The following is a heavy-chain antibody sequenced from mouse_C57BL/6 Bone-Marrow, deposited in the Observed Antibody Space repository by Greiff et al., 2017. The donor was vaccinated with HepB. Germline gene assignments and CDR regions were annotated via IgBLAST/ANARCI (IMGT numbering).Heavy chain of an antibody. V-gene: IGHV1-50*01. CDR2: IDPSDSYT. Sequence: QVQLKQPGAELVKPGASVKLSCKASGYTFTSYWMQWVKQRPGQGLEWIGEIDPSDSYTNYNQKFKGKATLTVDTSSSTAYMQLSSLTSEDSAVYYCARPGSSLYYAMDYWGQGTSVTVSS. J-gene: IGHJ4*01. CDR1: GYTFTSYW. CDR3: ARPGSSLYYAMDY. D-gene: IGHD1-1*01.